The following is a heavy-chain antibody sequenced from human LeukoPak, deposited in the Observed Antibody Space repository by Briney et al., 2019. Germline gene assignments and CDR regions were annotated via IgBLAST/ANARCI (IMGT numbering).Heavy chain of an antibody. CDR3: ARDGYSSSWYRDWFDP. Sequence: SVKVSCKASGGTFSSYAISWVRQAPGQGLEWMGRIIPILGIANYAQKFQGRVTITADKSTSTAYMELSNLRSVDTAVYYCARDGYSSSWYRDWFDPWGQGTLVTVSS. CDR1: GGTFSSYA. V-gene: IGHV1-69*04. J-gene: IGHJ5*02. D-gene: IGHD6-13*01. CDR2: IIPILGIA.